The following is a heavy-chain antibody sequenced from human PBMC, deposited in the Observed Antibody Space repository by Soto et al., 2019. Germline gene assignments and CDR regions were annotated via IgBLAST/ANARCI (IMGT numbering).Heavy chain of an antibody. CDR2: TSDRGVST. CDR3: ARLPYSDVSLYFFDF. Sequence: DGTIRLPCSVSGIPLCNNGVRWDHQSPRRGLEWVASTSDRGVSTKYADSVNCRYTNSGDNARNTLFLQMNTLRAEDTAVYYCARLPYSDVSLYFFDFWGQGTLVTV. D-gene: IGHD5-18*01. J-gene: IGHJ4*02. V-gene: IGHV3-23*01. CDR1: GIPLCNNG.